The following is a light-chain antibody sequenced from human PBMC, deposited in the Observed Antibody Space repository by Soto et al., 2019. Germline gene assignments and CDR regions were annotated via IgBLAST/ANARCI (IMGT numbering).Light chain of an antibody. J-gene: IGKJ1*01. CDR1: QSISSW. V-gene: IGKV1-5*01. CDR3: QQYNSYSQT. CDR2: DAS. Sequence: DIQMTQSPSTLSASVGDRVTITCRASQSISSWLAWYQQKPGKATKLLIYDASSLESGVPSRFSGSGSGTEFTLTISSLQPDEFATYYCQQYNSYSQTCGQGTKVEIK.